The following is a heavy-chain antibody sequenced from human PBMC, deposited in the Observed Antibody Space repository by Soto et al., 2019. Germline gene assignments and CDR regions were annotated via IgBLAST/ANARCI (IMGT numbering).Heavy chain of an antibody. D-gene: IGHD3-3*01. CDR1: GCSISSSSYY. CDR2: IYYSGST. Sequence: PXETLSLSCTVSGCSISSSSYYWGWIRQPPGKGLEWIGSIYYSGSTYYNPSLKSRVTISVDTSKNQFSLKLSSVTAADTAVYYCARYIYDLGTYYYGMDVWGQGTTVTVSS. CDR3: ARYIYDLGTYYYGMDV. J-gene: IGHJ6*02. V-gene: IGHV4-39*01.